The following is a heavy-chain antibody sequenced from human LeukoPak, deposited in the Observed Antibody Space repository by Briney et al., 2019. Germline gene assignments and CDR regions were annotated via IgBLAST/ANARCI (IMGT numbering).Heavy chain of an antibody. CDR3: ATGLRGCSSTSCPNHRPPWFYFDY. Sequence: ASVKVSCKVSGYTLTELSMHWVRQAPGKGLEWMGNFDPEDGETIYAQKLQGRVTMTEDTSTDTAYMELSSLRSEDTAVYYCATGLRGCSSTSCPNHRPPWFYFDYWGQGTLVTVSS. J-gene: IGHJ4*02. V-gene: IGHV1-24*01. CDR1: GYTLTELS. CDR2: FDPEDGET. D-gene: IGHD2-2*01.